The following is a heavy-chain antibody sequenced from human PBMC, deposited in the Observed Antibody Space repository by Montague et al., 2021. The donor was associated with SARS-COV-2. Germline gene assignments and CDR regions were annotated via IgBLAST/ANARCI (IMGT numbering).Heavy chain of an antibody. V-gene: IGHV4-39*01. CDR2: ICYSGST. J-gene: IGHJ3*02. D-gene: IGHD3-22*01. Sequence: SETLSLTCTVSGGSISSSNYYWGWIRQPPGKGLEWIGSICYSGSTYYNPSLKSRVTIFVDTSKNQFSLKLSSVTAAATAVYYCASPTYYYVSSGSDAFDIWGQGTTVTVSS. CDR3: ASPTYYYVSSGSDAFDI. CDR1: GGSISSSNYY.